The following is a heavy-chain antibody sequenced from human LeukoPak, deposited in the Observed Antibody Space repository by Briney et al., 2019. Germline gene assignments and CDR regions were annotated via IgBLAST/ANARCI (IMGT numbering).Heavy chain of an antibody. CDR3: ARGDVVVPAAFYYGMDV. Sequence: PSETLSLTCTVSGASISRYYCSWIRQPAGGGLEWIGRIYTSGSTNYNPSPKRRVTMSVDTSKTQFSLKLSSVTAADTAVYYCARGDVVVPAAFYYGMDVWGQGTTVTVSS. D-gene: IGHD2-2*01. J-gene: IGHJ6*02. CDR2: IYTSGST. V-gene: IGHV4-4*07. CDR1: GASISRYY.